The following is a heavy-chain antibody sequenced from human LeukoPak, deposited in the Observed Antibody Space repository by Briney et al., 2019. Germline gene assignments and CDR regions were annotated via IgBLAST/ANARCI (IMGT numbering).Heavy chain of an antibody. Sequence: GGSLRLSCAASGFIFNNYAMSWVRQAPGKGLEWVSAISGSGGSTYYADSVKGRFTISRDNSKNTLYLQMNSLRAEDTAVYYCAKDSDYGDYVGFDYWGQGTLVTVSS. V-gene: IGHV3-23*01. CDR1: GFIFNNYA. CDR3: AKDSDYGDYVGFDY. J-gene: IGHJ4*02. CDR2: ISGSGGST. D-gene: IGHD4-17*01.